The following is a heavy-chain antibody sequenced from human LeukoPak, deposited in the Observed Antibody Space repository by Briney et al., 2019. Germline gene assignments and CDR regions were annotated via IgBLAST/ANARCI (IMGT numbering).Heavy chain of an antibody. Sequence: SGPTLVKPTQTLTLTCTFSGFSLNTRGVGVGWIRQPPGKALEWLALIYWDDDKRYSPSLKSRLTITKDTSKNQVVLTMTNMHPVDTATYYCALDRIHLWSSWGQGTLVTVSS. CDR2: IYWDDDK. V-gene: IGHV2-5*02. J-gene: IGHJ5*02. CDR1: GFSLNTRGVG. CDR3: ALDRIHLWSS. D-gene: IGHD5-18*01.